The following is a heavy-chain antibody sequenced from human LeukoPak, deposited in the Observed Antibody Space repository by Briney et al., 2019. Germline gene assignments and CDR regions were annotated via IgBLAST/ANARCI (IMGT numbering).Heavy chain of an antibody. CDR3: ARGRPHGNDY. CDR1: GFTFSIYT. V-gene: IGHV3-64*04. J-gene: IGHJ4*02. Sequence: GGSLRLSCSASGFTFSIYTMYWVRQAPGKGLEYVSTISGSGTGYSTTYADSVKGRFSISRDNAKNTLYLQMNSLRVEDTAVYYCARGRPHGNDYWGQGTLVTVSS. CDR2: ISGSGTGYST. D-gene: IGHD4-23*01.